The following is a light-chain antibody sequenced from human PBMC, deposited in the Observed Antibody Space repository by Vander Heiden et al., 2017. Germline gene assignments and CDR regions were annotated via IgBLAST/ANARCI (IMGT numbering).Light chain of an antibody. CDR1: QSVSSY. V-gene: IGKV3-11*01. J-gene: IGKJ5*01. CDR3: QQRSNWPPT. Sequence: ELVFTHSPATLTLSPGERATLSCRASQSVSSYLAWYQQKPGQAPRLLIYDASSRASGIPARFSGSGSGTDFTLTISSLEPEDFAVYYCQQRSNWPPTFGQGTRLEIK. CDR2: DAS.